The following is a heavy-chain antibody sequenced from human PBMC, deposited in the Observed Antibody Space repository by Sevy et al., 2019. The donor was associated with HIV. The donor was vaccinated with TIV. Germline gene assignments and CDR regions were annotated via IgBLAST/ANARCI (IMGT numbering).Heavy chain of an antibody. CDR1: SGSISTYY. D-gene: IGHD7-27*01. J-gene: IGHJ4*02. Sequence: SETLSLTCTVSSGSISTYYWTWIRQPPGKGLEWIAYINYSGNTDYNPSLKSRVTISVDTSNNQFSLKLSSVTAADTAVYDCARLGWGSGLDYWGRGALVTVSS. CDR3: ARLGWGSGLDY. CDR2: INYSGNT. V-gene: IGHV4-59*12.